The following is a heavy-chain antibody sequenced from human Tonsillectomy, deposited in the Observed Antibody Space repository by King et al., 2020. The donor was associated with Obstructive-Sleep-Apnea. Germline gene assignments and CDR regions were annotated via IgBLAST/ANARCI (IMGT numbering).Heavy chain of an antibody. Sequence: VQLVQSGAEVKKPGASVKVSCKASGYTFISYGITWVRQAPGQGLEWMGWISAYNGNTNYAQKVQGRVTMTTDTSTSTAYMELRSLRSDDSAVYYCARDVRIRTTVAYYYYFDLWGRGTLVTVSS. CDR1: GYTFISYG. V-gene: IGHV1-18*01. D-gene: IGHD4-11*01. J-gene: IGHJ2*01. CDR2: ISAYNGNT. CDR3: ARDVRIRTTVAYYYYFDL.